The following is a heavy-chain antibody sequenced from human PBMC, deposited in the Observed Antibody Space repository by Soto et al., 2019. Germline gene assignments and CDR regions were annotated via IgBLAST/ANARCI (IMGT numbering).Heavy chain of an antibody. CDR3: VRYDRINMKPYSPEGFHI. CDR1: GDSISGSNSH. V-gene: IGHV4-39*01. CDR2: VYYGGAIFYSGNI. D-gene: IGHD3-3*02. Sequence: LSLTCTVSGDSISGSNSHWGWTRQPPGKGLEYIGSVYYGGAIFYSGNIYYNPSLKSRVTISVDTSKNQFSLRLSSVTAADTGVYYCVRYDRINMKPYSPEGFHIWGQGTMVTVSS. J-gene: IGHJ3*02.